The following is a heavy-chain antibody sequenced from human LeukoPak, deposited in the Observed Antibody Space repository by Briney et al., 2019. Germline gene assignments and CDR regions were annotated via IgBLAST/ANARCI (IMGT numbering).Heavy chain of an antibody. CDR1: GYTFTGYY. J-gene: IGHJ4*02. V-gene: IGHV1-46*01. CDR3: ASLNSGSYSDY. CDR2: INPSGGST. D-gene: IGHD3-10*01. Sequence: ASAKVSCKASGYTFTGYYMHWVRQAPGQGLEWMGIINPSGGSTSYAQKFQGRVTMTRDTSTSTVYMELSSLRSEDTAVYYCASLNSGSYSDYWGQGTLVTVSS.